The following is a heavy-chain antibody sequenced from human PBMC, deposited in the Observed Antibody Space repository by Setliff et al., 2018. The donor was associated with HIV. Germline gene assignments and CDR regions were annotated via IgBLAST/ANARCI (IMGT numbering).Heavy chain of an antibody. CDR2: VNYSGST. V-gene: IGHV4-34*01. CDR3: ARGGLVVATIWDAFDL. J-gene: IGHJ3*01. D-gene: IGHD5-12*01. CDR1: GTSFSGYY. Sequence: SETLSLTCAVFGTSFSGYYFSWIRQPPGKGLEWIVGVNYSGSTNYNPSLKSRVSISVDTSKTQFSLKLSSVTAADTAVYYCARGGLVVATIWDAFDLWGQGTMVTVSS.